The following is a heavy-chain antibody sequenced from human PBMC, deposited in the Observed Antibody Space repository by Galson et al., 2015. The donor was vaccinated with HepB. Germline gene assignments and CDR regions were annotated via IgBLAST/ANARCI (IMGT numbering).Heavy chain of an antibody. CDR2: ISYDGSNK. CDR1: GFTFSSYG. Sequence: SLRLSCAASGFTFSSYGMHWVRQAPGKGLEWVAVISYDGSNKYYADSVKGRFTISRDNSKNTLYLQMNSLRAEDTAVYYCAKDLEFRSWLSDIDYWGQGTLVTVSS. J-gene: IGHJ4*02. D-gene: IGHD3-3*01. CDR3: AKDLEFRSWLSDIDY. V-gene: IGHV3-30*18.